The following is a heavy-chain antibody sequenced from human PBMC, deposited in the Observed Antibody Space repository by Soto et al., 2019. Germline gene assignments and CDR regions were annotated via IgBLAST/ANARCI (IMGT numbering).Heavy chain of an antibody. J-gene: IGHJ4*02. CDR2: IKSKTDGETT. D-gene: IGHD3-10*01. CDR1: GFIFSNAW. Sequence: GGSLRLSCAASGFIFSNAWMNWVRQAPGKGLEWVGRIKSKTDGETTDYAASVKDRFTISRDDSKNTLYLQMNSLKTEDTALYYCSTDTYEYGSGSQFYYWGQGTLVPGSS. V-gene: IGHV3-15*07. CDR3: STDTYEYGSGSQFYY.